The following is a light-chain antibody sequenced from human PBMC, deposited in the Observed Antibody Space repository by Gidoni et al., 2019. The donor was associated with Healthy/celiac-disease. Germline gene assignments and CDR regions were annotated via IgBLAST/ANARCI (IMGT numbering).Light chain of an antibody. Sequence: DIQLTQSPSFLSASVGDRVTITCRASQDISIYLAWYQQKPGTAPKLLIYGASTLQSGVPSRFSGSGSGTEFTLTISSLQPEDFAIYYCQQLNSYPRTFGQGTKVEIK. CDR3: QQLNSYPRT. CDR2: GAS. V-gene: IGKV1-9*01. CDR1: QDISIY. J-gene: IGKJ1*01.